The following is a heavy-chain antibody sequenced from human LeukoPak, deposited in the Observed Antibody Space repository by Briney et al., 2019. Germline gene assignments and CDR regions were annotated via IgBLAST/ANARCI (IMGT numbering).Heavy chain of an antibody. J-gene: IGHJ5*02. CDR2: IKSKTDGGRT. D-gene: IGHD1-14*01. CDR3: TTDTGT. CDR1: GFTFSSYW. V-gene: IGHV3-15*01. Sequence: GGSLRLSCAASGFTFSSYWMSWVRQAPGKGLEWVGRIKSKTDGGRTDYAAPVKGRFTISRDDSKNTLYLQMNSLKTEDTAVYYCTTDTGTWGQGTLVTFSS.